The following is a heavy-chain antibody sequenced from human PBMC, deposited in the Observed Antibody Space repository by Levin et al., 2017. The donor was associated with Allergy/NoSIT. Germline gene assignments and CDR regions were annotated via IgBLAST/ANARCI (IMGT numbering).Heavy chain of an antibody. CDR1: GGSISSSSYY. CDR3: AHLPGYGTSPIDY. CDR2: FYYTGST. V-gene: IGHV4-39*01. D-gene: IGHD2-2*01. Sequence: SETLSLTCTVSGGSISSSSYYWGWIRQPPGKGLEWIGSFYYTGSTYYNPSLKSRVTLSVDTSKNQFSLRLTSVTAADTAVYYCAHLPGYGTSPIDYWGQGTLVTVSS. J-gene: IGHJ4*02.